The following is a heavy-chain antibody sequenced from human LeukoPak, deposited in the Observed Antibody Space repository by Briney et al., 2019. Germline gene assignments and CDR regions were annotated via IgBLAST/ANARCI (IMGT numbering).Heavy chain of an antibody. V-gene: IGHV4-59*01. CDR3: ARGTHTHMEYYYDSSGYYYPKNWYFDL. CDR1: GGSISSYY. Sequence: SKTLSLTCTVSGGSISSYYWSWIRQPPGKGLEWIGYIYYSGSTNYNPSLKSRVTISVDTSKNQFSLKLSSVTAADTAVYYCARGTHTHMEYYYDSSGYYYPKNWYFDLWGRGTLVTVSS. D-gene: IGHD3-22*01. CDR2: IYYSGST. J-gene: IGHJ2*01.